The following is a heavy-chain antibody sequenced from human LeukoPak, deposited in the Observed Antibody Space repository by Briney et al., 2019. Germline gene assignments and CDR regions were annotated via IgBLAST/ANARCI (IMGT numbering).Heavy chain of an antibody. CDR3: AKDASTLFGELLYYFDC. Sequence: GGSLRLSCAASGLTFSSYGMHWVRQAPGKGLEWVSVISYDGSDTYYADSVKGRFTISRDSSKNTLYLQMNSLRAEDTAMYYCAKDASTLFGELLYYFDCWGKGALVTVSS. V-gene: IGHV3-30*18. J-gene: IGHJ4*02. CDR1: GLTFSSYG. CDR2: ISYDGSDT. D-gene: IGHD3-10*01.